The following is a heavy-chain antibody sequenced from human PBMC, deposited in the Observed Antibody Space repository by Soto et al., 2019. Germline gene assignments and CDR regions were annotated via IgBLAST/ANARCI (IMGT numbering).Heavy chain of an antibody. J-gene: IGHJ5*02. Sequence: QVQLVQSGAEVKKPGASVKVSCKASGYTFTSYGISWVRQAPGQGLEWMGWISAYNGNTNYAQKLQGRVTMTTDTSTCTAYMELRSLRSDDTAVSYCARDQWKNTMVRELHTPGGNTPYNWFDPWGQGTLVTVSS. CDR2: ISAYNGNT. CDR3: ARDQWKNTMVRELHTPGGNTPYNWFDP. CDR1: GYTFTSYG. V-gene: IGHV1-18*01. D-gene: IGHD3-10*01.